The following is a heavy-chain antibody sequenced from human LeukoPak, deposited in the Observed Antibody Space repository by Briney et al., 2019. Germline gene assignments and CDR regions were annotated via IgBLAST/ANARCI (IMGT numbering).Heavy chain of an antibody. CDR1: GGSISSYY. Sequence: PSETLSLTCTVSGGSISSYYWSWIRQPPGKGLEWLGYIYYSGSTNYNPSLKSRVTISADTSKNQFSLKLSSVTAADTAVYYCAGSNIVVVPAATFGYWGQGTLVTVSS. V-gene: IGHV4-59*01. CDR3: AGSNIVVVPAATFGY. J-gene: IGHJ4*02. CDR2: IYYSGST. D-gene: IGHD2-2*01.